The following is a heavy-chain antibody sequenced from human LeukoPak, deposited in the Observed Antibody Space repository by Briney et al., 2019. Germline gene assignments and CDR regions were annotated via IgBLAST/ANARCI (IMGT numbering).Heavy chain of an antibody. J-gene: IGHJ4*02. D-gene: IGHD6-19*01. CDR2: IIPIFGTA. CDR1: GGTFSSYA. CDR3: ARDPIAVAGPFDY. Sequence: ASVKVSCKASGGTFSSYAISWVQQAPGQGLEWMGGIIPIFGTANYAQKFQGRVTITADESTSTAYMELSSLRSEDTAVYYCARDPIAVAGPFDYWGQGTLVTVSS. V-gene: IGHV1-69*13.